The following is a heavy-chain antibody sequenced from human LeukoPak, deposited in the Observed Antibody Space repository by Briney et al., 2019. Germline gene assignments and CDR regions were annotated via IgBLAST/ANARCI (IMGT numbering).Heavy chain of an antibody. CDR1: GFTFSSYG. Sequence: GRSLRLSCAASGFTFSSYGMHWVRQAPGKGLEWVAVISYDGSNKYYADSVKGRFTISRDNSKNTLYLQMNSLRAEDTAVYYCAKDAFGIWGQGTMVTVSS. CDR2: ISYDGSNK. CDR3: AKDAFGI. V-gene: IGHV3-30*18. J-gene: IGHJ3*02.